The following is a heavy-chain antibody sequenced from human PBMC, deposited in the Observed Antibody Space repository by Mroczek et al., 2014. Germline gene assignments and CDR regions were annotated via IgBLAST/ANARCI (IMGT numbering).Heavy chain of an antibody. V-gene: IGHV3-48*01. CDR1: GFTFSSYS. Sequence: VQLVESGGGLVQPGGSLRLSCAASGFTFSSYSMNWVRQAPGKGLEWVSYISSSSSTIYYADSVKGRFTISRDNAKNSLYLQMNSLRAEDTAVYYCARGRMGIDYWGQGTLVTVSS. J-gene: IGHJ4*02. CDR3: ARGRMGIDY. CDR2: ISSSSSTI. D-gene: IGHD1-14*01.